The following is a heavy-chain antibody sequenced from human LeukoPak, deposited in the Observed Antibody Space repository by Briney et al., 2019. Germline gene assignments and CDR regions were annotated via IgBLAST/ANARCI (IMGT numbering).Heavy chain of an antibody. D-gene: IGHD4-17*01. CDR1: GYTFTSYA. Sequence: GASVKGSCKASGYTFTSYAMHWVRQAPGQRLEWMGWINAGNGNTKYSQKFQGRVTITRDTSASTAYMELSSLRSEDTAVYYCARVPYDYGDLRVFDPWGQGTLVTVSS. J-gene: IGHJ5*02. CDR3: ARVPYDYGDLRVFDP. CDR2: INAGNGNT. V-gene: IGHV1-3*01.